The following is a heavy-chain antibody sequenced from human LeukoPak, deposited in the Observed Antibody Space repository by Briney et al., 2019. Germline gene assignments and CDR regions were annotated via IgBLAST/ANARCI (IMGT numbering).Heavy chain of an antibody. V-gene: IGHV5-51*01. CDR2: IFPGDSDI. Sequence: GESLKISCKGSGYKFADYWVVWVRQMPGKGLEYVGIIFPGDSDIRYSQSFQGQVTISADKSISTAYLQWSSLKASDTAMYYCARIEWELPGIYYYYYMDVWGKGTTVTVSS. D-gene: IGHD1-26*01. CDR3: ARIEWELPGIYYYYYMDV. J-gene: IGHJ6*03. CDR1: GYKFADYW.